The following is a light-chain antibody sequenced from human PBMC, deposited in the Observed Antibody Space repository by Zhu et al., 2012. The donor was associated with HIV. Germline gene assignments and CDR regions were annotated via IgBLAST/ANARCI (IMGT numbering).Light chain of an antibody. V-gene: IGKV3-15*01. CDR3: QQYKKWPPIT. CDR1: QSVSSD. CDR2: GAS. J-gene: IGKJ5*01. Sequence: EIVMTQSPATLSVSPGERVTLFCRASQSVSSDLAWYQQKPGQAPRPLIYGASTRATGIPARFSGSGSGTEFTPTISSMQSEDFAIYYCQQYKKWPPITFGQGTRLEIK.